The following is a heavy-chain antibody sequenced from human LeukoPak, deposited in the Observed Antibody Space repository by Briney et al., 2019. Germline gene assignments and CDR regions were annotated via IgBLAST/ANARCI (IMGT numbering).Heavy chain of an antibody. CDR3: ARDLEGGSGSYLYYYYYMDV. CDR2: TYYRSKWYN. D-gene: IGHD3-10*01. CDR1: GDSVSSNSAA. J-gene: IGHJ6*03. Sequence: PSQTLSLTCAISGDSVSSNSAAWNWIRQSPSRGLEWLGRTYYRSKWYNDYAVSVKSRITINPDTSKNQFSLQLNSVTPEDTAVYYCARDLEGGSGSYLYYYYYMDVWGKGTTVTVSS. V-gene: IGHV6-1*01.